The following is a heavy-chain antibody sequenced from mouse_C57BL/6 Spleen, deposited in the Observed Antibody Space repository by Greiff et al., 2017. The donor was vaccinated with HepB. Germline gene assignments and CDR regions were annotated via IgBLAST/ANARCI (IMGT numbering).Heavy chain of an antibody. Sequence: QVQLQQSGPELVKPGASVKISCKASGYAFSSSWMNWVKQRPGKGLEWIGRIYPGDGDTNYNGKFKGKATLTADKSSSTAYMQLSSLKSEDSAVYFCAEELYYGTPYWGQGTTLTVSS. D-gene: IGHD1-1*01. CDR2: IYPGDGDT. CDR3: AEELYYGTPY. CDR1: GYAFSSSW. J-gene: IGHJ2*01. V-gene: IGHV1-82*01.